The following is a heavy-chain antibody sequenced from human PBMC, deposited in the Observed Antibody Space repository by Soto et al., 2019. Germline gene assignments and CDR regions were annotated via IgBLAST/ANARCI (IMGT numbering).Heavy chain of an antibody. CDR1: GYTFTSYV. CDR2: ISAYKGNT. J-gene: IGHJ5*02. Sequence: QVQLVQSGAEVKKPGASVKVSCKASGYTFTSYVITWVRQAPQKGREWVGWISAYKGNTKYAQELQRRVTMTTETSTSTAYLALRSLRSYDTSVYYCARAISALAWFDPWGQGTLVSFSS. D-gene: IGHD3-10*01. CDR3: ARAISALAWFDP. V-gene: IGHV1-18*01.